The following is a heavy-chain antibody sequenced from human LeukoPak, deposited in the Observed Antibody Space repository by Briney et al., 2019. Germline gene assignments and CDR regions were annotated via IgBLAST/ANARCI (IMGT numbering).Heavy chain of an antibody. J-gene: IGHJ6*04. V-gene: IGHV4-34*01. CDR2: INHSGST. CDR3: ARVLPFLEWLPPPDV. Sequence: PSETLSLTCAVYGGSFSGYYWSWIRQPPGKGLEWIGEINHSGSTNYNPSLKSRVTTSVDTSKNQFSLKLSSVTAADTAVYYCARVLPFLEWLPPPDVWGKGTTVTVSS. CDR1: GGSFSGYY. D-gene: IGHD3-3*01.